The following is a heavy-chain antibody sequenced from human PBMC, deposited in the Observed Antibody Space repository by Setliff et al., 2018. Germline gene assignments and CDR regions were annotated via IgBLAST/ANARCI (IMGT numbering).Heavy chain of an antibody. CDR2: IGVYSGNT. CDR1: GYTCRQSI. V-gene: IGHV1-18*01. CDR3: MRLVRFCSRTVCQRTSGDEA. Sequence: ASVKVSCKASGYTCRQSIVSWERQAPGQGLEWLGWIGVYSGNTYSAQRFQGRVSLTTDEATNTAYLELRGLRSLDTAVYYCMRLVRFCSRTVCQRTSGDEAWGQGTLVTVSS. D-gene: IGHD3-10*02. J-gene: IGHJ5*02.